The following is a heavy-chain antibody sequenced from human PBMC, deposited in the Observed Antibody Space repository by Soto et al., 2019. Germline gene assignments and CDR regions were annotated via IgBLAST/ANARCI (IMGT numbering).Heavy chain of an antibody. CDR1: GGSVSGGTYY. V-gene: IGHV4-61*01. Sequence: PSETLSLTCTVSGGSVSGGTYYWSWIRQPPGKGLEWIGYMSNSGSANYNPSLKSRVTISVDSSKNQFSLKLSSVPAADTAVYFCARLLYYYDTAGYYFFDYWGQGIPVTVSS. CDR3: ARLLYYYDTAGYYFFDY. D-gene: IGHD3-22*01. CDR2: MSNSGSA. J-gene: IGHJ4*02.